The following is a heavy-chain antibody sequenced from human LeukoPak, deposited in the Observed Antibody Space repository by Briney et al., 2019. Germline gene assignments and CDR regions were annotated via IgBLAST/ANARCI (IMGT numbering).Heavy chain of an antibody. V-gene: IGHV4-4*07. Sequence: SETLSLTCTVSGGFISSYYWSWIRQPAGKGLEWIGRIYASGTTKYNPSLKSRVSMSVDTSKSQFSLKLSSVTAADMAVYYCAREMKGNYDILTGYYHYYYYGLDVWGQGTTVTVSS. CDR1: GGFISSYY. CDR2: IYASGTT. D-gene: IGHD3-9*01. CDR3: AREMKGNYDILTGYYHYYYYGLDV. J-gene: IGHJ6*02.